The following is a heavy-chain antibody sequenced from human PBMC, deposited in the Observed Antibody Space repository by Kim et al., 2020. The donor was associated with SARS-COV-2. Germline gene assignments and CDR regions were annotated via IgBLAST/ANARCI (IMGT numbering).Heavy chain of an antibody. V-gene: IGHV4-59*01. CDR3: ASFRVEHRSFDY. D-gene: IGHD3-3*01. J-gene: IGHJ4*02. Sequence: NYTPSLKSRVTLSGDTSKRQFSLKVSYVTAADTAVYYCASFRVEHRSFDYGGQGTLVTVSS.